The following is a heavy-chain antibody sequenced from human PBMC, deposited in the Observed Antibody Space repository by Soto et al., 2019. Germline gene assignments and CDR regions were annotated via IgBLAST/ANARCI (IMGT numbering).Heavy chain of an antibody. CDR3: AKSRAIFGVVIARDYYYDMNV. CDR2: ISFDGSNK. D-gene: IGHD3-3*01. V-gene: IGHV3-30*18. CDR1: GFTFSNYG. Sequence: GGSLRLSCAASGFTFSNYGMHWVRQAPGKGLEWVAVISFDGSNKYSADSVKGRFTISRDNSKNTLHLQMNSLRAADTAVYYCAKSRAIFGVVIARDYYYDMNVWGQGTTVTVS. J-gene: IGHJ6*02.